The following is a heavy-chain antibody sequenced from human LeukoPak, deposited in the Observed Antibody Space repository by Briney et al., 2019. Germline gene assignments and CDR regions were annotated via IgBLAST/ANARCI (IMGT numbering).Heavy chain of an antibody. V-gene: IGHV5-51*01. D-gene: IGHD2-2*02. Sequence: GESLKISCKGSGYSFMDYWIGWVRQMPGKGPEWMGIIFPHDSDTKYNPSFQGQVTISVDKSISTAYVQWSSLKASDTAIYYCARHGIRGCTSTSCYTSYFYHGMDVWGQGTTVTVSS. J-gene: IGHJ6*02. CDR3: ARHGIRGCTSTSCYTSYFYHGMDV. CDR2: IFPHDSDT. CDR1: GYSFMDYW.